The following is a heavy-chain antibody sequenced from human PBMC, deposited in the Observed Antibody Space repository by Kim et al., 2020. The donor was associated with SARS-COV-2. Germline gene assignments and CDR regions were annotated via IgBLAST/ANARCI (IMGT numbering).Heavy chain of an antibody. CDR3: AKVGYDFWSGSFDY. Sequence: GGSLRLSCAASGFTFSKYAMSWVRQAPGKGLEWVSVITGSGSSTYYADSVKGRFTISRDNSKNTLDLQMNSLRAEDTAIYYCAKVGYDFWSGSFDYWGQGTLVAVSS. J-gene: IGHJ4*02. D-gene: IGHD3-3*01. V-gene: IGHV3-23*01. CDR2: ITGSGSST. CDR1: GFTFSKYA.